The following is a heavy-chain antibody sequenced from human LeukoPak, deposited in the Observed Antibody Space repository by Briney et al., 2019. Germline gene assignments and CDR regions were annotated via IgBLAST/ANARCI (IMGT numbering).Heavy chain of an antibody. V-gene: IGHV1-69*05. J-gene: IGHJ6*03. CDR3: ARDRGLYSSSSGSSHDYYYMDV. CDR1: GGIFSSYA. D-gene: IGHD6-6*01. Sequence: SVKVSCKASGGIFSSYAISWVRQAPGQGLEWMGGIIPIFGTANYAQKFQGRVTITTDESTSTAYMELSSLRSEDTAVYYCARDRGLYSSSSGSSHDYYYMDVWGKGTTVTVSS. CDR2: IIPIFGTA.